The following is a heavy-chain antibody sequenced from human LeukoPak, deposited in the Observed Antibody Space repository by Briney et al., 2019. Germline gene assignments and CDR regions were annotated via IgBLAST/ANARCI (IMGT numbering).Heavy chain of an antibody. V-gene: IGHV3-43*02. CDR3: AKDILSGFYETFDY. D-gene: IGHD6-19*01. J-gene: IGHJ4*02. CDR2: ISGDGGRT. Sequence: GGSLRLSCVVSGFTFDDHAMHWVRQGPGKGLEWVSLISGDGGRTYYADSVKGRFTISRDNSKNSLYLEMNSLRTEDTALYYCAKDILSGFYETFDYWGQGTLVTVSS. CDR1: GFTFDDHA.